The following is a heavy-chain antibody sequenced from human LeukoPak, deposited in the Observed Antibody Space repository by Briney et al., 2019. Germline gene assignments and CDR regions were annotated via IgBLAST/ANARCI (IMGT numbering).Heavy chain of an antibody. Sequence: PSETLSLTCTVSGYSISSGYCWGWIRQPPGKGLEWIGTIYHSGSTYYNPSLKSRVTISVDTSKNQFSLKLSSVTAADTAVYYCARGLGDSSGYNWFDPWGQGTLVTVSS. CDR3: ARGLGDSSGYNWFDP. CDR1: GYSISSGYC. J-gene: IGHJ5*02. V-gene: IGHV4-38-2*02. CDR2: IYHSGST. D-gene: IGHD3-22*01.